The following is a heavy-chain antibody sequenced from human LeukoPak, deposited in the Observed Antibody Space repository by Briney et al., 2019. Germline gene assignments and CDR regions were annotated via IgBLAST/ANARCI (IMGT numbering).Heavy chain of an antibody. D-gene: IGHD6-6*01. CDR3: ARDKEGSRYSSSPPDY. CDR2: INPNSGGT. Sequence: ASVKVSCKASGHTFTGYYMHWVRQAPGQGLEWMGWINPNSGGTNYAQKFQGRVTMTRDTSISTAYMELSRLRSDDTAVYYCARDKEGSRYSSSPPDYWGQGTLVTVSS. J-gene: IGHJ4*02. CDR1: GHTFTGYY. V-gene: IGHV1-2*02.